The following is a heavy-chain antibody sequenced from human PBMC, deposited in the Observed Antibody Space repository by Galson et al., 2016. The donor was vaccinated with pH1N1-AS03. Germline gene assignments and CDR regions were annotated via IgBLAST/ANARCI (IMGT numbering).Heavy chain of an antibody. D-gene: IGHD2/OR15-2a*01. CDR1: DDSINNHIY. Sequence: SETLSLTCSVSDDSINNHIYWSWVRQAPGKGLEWIGEIFHNGNINYNPSLKSRLSTSVDKPSKEISLRLRSVTAADTAVYFCETHKENRRGDFDSWGQGTLVIVSS. V-gene: IGHV4-4*02. CDR3: ETHKENRRGDFDS. CDR2: IFHNGNI. J-gene: IGHJ4*02.